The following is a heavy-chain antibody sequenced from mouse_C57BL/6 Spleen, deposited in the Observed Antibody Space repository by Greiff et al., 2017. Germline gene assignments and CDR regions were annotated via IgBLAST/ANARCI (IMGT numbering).Heavy chain of an antibody. V-gene: IGHV1-52*01. Sequence: QVQLQQPGAELVRPGSSVKLSCKASGYTFTSYWMHWVKQRPIQGLEWIGNIDPSDSETHYNQKFKDKATLTVDKSSSTAYMQLSSLTSGDSAVYYCARSGVIYDGYYRGYYFDYWGQGTTLTVSS. J-gene: IGHJ2*01. CDR2: IDPSDSET. D-gene: IGHD2-3*01. CDR1: GYTFTSYW. CDR3: ARSGVIYDGYYRGYYFDY.